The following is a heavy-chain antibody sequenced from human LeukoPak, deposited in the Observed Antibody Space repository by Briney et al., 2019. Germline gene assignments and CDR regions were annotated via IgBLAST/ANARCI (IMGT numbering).Heavy chain of an antibody. V-gene: IGHV4-4*07. D-gene: IGHD3-10*01. J-gene: IGHJ3*02. Sequence: KPSETLSLTCTVSGGSISSYYWSWIRQPAGKGLEWIGRIYTSGSTNYNPSLKSRVTMSADTSKNQFSLKLSSVTAADTAVYYCARGLWFGELNDAFDIWGQGTMVTVSS. CDR3: ARGLWFGELNDAFDI. CDR1: GGSISSYY. CDR2: IYTSGST.